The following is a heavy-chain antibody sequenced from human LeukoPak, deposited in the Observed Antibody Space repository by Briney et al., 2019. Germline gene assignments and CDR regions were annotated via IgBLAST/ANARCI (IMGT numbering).Heavy chain of an antibody. CDR2: IGSSSSYI. J-gene: IGHJ4*02. V-gene: IGHV3-21*01. D-gene: IGHD2-15*01. CDR1: GFTFSSYS. CDR3: ARTSRYCSGGSCYSPLGY. Sequence: PGGSLRLSCAASGFTFSSYSMNWVRQAPGKGLEWVSSIGSSSSYIYYADSVKGRFTISRDNAKNSLYLQMNSLRAEDTAVYYCARTSRYCSGGSCYSPLGYWGQGTLVTVSS.